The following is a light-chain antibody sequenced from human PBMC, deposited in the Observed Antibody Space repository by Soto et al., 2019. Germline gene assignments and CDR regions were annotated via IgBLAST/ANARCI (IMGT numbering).Light chain of an antibody. Sequence: EIVLTQSPDTLSLSPGERATLSCRASQSISSYLAWYQQKPGQAPRLLIYGASSRATGIPDRFSVSGSGTDFTLAISRLEPGDSAVYFCQQCDPSPWTVGQGTKVEIK. CDR2: GAS. CDR3: QQCDPSPWT. CDR1: QSISSY. V-gene: IGKV3-20*01. J-gene: IGKJ1*01.